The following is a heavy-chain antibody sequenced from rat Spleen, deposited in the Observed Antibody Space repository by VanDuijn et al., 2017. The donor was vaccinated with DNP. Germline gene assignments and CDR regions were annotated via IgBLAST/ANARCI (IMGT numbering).Heavy chain of an antibody. J-gene: IGHJ4*01. CDR1: GFSLTNSA. D-gene: IGHD5-1*01. CDR3: TRESWGYVMDA. V-gene: IGHV2S75*01. CDR2: LWGNGST. Sequence: QVQLKESGPVLVQASETLSLTCTVSGFSLTNSAVIWVRQSLGMGLDWMGILWGNGSTDYNSALQSRLSIKRDTSKSQVFLKMNSLQTDDTAIYYCTRESWGYVMDAWGQGASVTVSS.